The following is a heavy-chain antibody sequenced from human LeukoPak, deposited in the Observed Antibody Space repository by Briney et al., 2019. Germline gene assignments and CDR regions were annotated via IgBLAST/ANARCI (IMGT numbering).Heavy chain of an antibody. V-gene: IGHV3-73*01. CDR2: IRSKANSYAT. Sequence: PGGSLRLSCAASGFTFSGSAKHWVRQASGKGLEWVGRIRSKANSYATAYAASVKGRFTISRDDSKNTAYLQMNSLKTEDTAVYYCTRPPTGYSSGHWGQGTLVTVSS. CDR1: GFTFSGSA. J-gene: IGHJ4*02. CDR3: TRPPTGYSSGH. D-gene: IGHD6-19*01.